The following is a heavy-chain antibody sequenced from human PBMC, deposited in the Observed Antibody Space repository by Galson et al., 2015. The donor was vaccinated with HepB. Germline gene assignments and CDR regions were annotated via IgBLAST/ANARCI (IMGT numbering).Heavy chain of an antibody. D-gene: IGHD5-12*01. J-gene: IGHJ4*02. Sequence: ETLSLTCTVSGGSISSSSYYWGWIRQPPGKGLEWIGSIYYSGSTYYNPSLKSRVTISVDTSKNQFSLKLSSVTAADTAVYYCAICGYSGYGDWGQGTLVTVSS. V-gene: IGHV4-39*01. CDR1: GGSISSSSYY. CDR3: AICGYSGYGD. CDR2: IYYSGST.